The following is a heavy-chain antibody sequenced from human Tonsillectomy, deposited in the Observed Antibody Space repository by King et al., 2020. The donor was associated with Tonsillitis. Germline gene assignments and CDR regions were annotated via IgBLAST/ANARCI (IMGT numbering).Heavy chain of an antibody. J-gene: IGHJ6*02. CDR2: ISYDGSNK. D-gene: IGHD4/OR15-4a*01. CDR1: GFTFSSYG. Sequence: VQLVESGGGVVQPGRSLRLSCAASGFTFSSYGMHWVRQAPGKGLEWVAVISYDGSNKYYEDSVKGRFPISRDNSKNTLYLQMNSLGAEDTAVYYCAKNSDGDYGGYYYGMDVWGQGTTVTVSS. V-gene: IGHV3-30*18. CDR3: AKNSDGDYGGYYYGMDV.